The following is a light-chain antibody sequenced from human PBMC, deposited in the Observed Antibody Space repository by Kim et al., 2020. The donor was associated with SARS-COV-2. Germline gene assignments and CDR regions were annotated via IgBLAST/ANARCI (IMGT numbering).Light chain of an antibody. J-gene: IGKJ3*01. CDR1: QDIGNE. CDR3: LQEYNYPFT. CDR2: AAS. V-gene: IGKV1-6*01. Sequence: ASVGDRVTTPCRPSQDIGNELGWYQQKPGKAPKLLFYAASTVQSEVPSRFSGSGSGTDFTLSISSLQPEDFATYYCLQEYNYPFTFGPGTKVDIK.